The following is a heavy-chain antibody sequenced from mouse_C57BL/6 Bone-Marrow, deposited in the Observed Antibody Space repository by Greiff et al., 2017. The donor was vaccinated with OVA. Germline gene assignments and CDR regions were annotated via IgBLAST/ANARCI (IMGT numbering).Heavy chain of an antibody. CDR3: VRHKGDGYYP. D-gene: IGHD2-3*01. CDR2: IRSKSNNYAT. Sequence: EVQGVESGGGLVQPKGSLKLSCAASGFSFNTYAMNWVRQAPGKGLEWVARIRSKSNNYATYYADSVKDRFTISRDDSESMLYLQMNNLKTEDTAMYYCVRHKGDGYYPWGQGTSVTVSS. CDR1: GFSFNTYA. J-gene: IGHJ4*01. V-gene: IGHV10-1*01.